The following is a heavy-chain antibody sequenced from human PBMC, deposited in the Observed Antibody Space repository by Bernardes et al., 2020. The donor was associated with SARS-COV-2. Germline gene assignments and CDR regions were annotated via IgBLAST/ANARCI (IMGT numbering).Heavy chain of an antibody. V-gene: IGHV4-4*07. CDR2: IYTSGST. Sequence: SYTLTRTCTVSGGSISNSYWSWIRQPAGQGLEWIGRIYTSGSTNYNPSLKSRVTMSVDTSKNQFSLNVSSVTAADTAVYYCAREPPTPGITLSGPLYGMDVWGQGTTVTVSS. CDR3: AREPPTPGITLSGPLYGMDV. CDR1: GGSISNSY. J-gene: IGHJ6*02. D-gene: IGHD1-20*01.